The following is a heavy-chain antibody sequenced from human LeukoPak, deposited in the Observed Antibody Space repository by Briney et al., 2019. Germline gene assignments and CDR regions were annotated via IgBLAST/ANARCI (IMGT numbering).Heavy chain of an antibody. CDR2: VSDDGSTT. D-gene: IGHD1-1*01. Sequence: GGSLRLSCASSGFTFSSFWMHWVRQAPGKGLVWVSRVSDDGSTTTYADSVKGGFTISRDNAKNTLDLQMNSLRPEDTAVYYCVRHNAARAFDIWGQGTMVIVSS. CDR1: GFTFSSFW. V-gene: IGHV3-74*03. J-gene: IGHJ3*02. CDR3: VRHNAARAFDI.